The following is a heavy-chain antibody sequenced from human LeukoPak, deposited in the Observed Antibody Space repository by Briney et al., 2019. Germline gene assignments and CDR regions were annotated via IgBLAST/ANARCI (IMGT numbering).Heavy chain of an antibody. CDR1: GYTFTSYA. CDR3: ARRLYGSGSYYRFDY. CDR2: INAGNGNT. D-gene: IGHD3-10*01. V-gene: IGHV1-3*01. J-gene: IGHJ4*02. Sequence: GASVKVSCKTSGYTFTSYAMHWVRQAPGQRLEWMGWINAGNGNTKYSQKFQGRVSITRDTSASTAYMELSGLRSEDTAVYYCARRLYGSGSYYRFDYWGQGTLVTVSS.